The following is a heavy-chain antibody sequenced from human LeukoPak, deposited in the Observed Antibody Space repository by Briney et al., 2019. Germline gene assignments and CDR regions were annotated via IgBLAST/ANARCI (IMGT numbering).Heavy chain of an antibody. CDR2: IYSSGST. Sequence: SETLSHTCTVSGHSVSSGGYYWSWIRQHPVRGLEWIGYIYSSGSTFYNPSLKSRLALSKDTSKNQFSLNLSSVTAADTAVYYCARGYDSNSYSPGFDPWGQGTLVTVSS. J-gene: IGHJ5*02. CDR1: GHSVSSGGYY. D-gene: IGHD3-22*01. CDR3: ARGYDSNSYSPGFDP. V-gene: IGHV4-31*03.